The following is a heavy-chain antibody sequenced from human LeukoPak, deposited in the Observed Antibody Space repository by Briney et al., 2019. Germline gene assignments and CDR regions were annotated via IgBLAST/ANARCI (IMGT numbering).Heavy chain of an antibody. CDR2: IIPVFDRP. J-gene: IGHJ3*01. V-gene: IGHV1-69*06. CDR3: ARDAKGDLRAFDV. CDR1: GGRFKSYG. Sequence: SVKVSCKTTGGRFKSYGFSWVRQAPGQGLEWMGGIIPVFDRPTYAQKFEGRVTITADKSTNTTYMEISSLTSDDTAVYYCARDAKGDLRAFDVWAQGPMV. D-gene: IGHD3-10*01.